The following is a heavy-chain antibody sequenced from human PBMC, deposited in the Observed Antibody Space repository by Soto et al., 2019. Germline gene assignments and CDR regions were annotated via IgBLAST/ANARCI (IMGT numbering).Heavy chain of an antibody. CDR2: IYHSGST. Sequence: PSQTLSLTCAVSGGSISSGGYSWNWIRQPPGKGLEWIGYIYHSGSTLYNPSLLSRVTISVDTSKNEFSLRLGSVTAADTAVYYCARLNGYCISTNCHGYYGMAVWGQGTTVTVSS. CDR1: GGSISSGGYS. V-gene: IGHV4-30-2*03. J-gene: IGHJ6*02. D-gene: IGHD2-2*03. CDR3: ARLNGYCISTNCHGYYGMAV.